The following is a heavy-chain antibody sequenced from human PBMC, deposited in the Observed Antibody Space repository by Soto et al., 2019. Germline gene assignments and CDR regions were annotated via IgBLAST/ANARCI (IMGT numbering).Heavy chain of an antibody. CDR1: GFTFSSDA. J-gene: IGHJ4*02. Sequence: EVQLLESGGGLVQSGGSLRLSCAASGFTFSSDAMTWVRQAPGKGLEWVSVISGSDAGTYYADSVKGRFTISRDNSKNTLYLQMNSLRTEDTAIYYCAKGFWAVAGTRYFDYWGQGTLVSVSS. CDR3: AKGFWAVAGTRYFDY. CDR2: ISGSDAGT. D-gene: IGHD6-19*01. V-gene: IGHV3-23*01.